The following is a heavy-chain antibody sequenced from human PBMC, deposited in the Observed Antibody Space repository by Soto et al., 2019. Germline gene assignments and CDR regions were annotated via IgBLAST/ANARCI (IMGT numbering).Heavy chain of an antibody. D-gene: IGHD3-16*01. V-gene: IGHV3-7*03. Sequence: EVQLVQSGGGLVQPGGSLRLSCVGSGFTFTDFYMNWVRQAPGKGLEWVANIRPDGSETNYVESVKGRFTTSRDNAKNPLFLHMNSRRADDTAVYYCSGWGGDDDNYWGHGILVTVSS. CDR1: GFTFTDFY. J-gene: IGHJ4*01. CDR3: SGWGGDDDNY. CDR2: IRPDGSET.